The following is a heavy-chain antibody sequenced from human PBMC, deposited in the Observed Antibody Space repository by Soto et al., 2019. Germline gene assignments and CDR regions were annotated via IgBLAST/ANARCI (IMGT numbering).Heavy chain of an antibody. CDR1: GFTFSDRY. CDR3: TIEGAYPGPDFDY. J-gene: IGHJ4*02. V-gene: IGHV3-72*01. CDR2: TKNKANSYTT. Sequence: GGSLRLSCAASGFTFSDRYMDWVRQAPGKGLEWVGRTKNKANSYTTEYAASVKGRFTISRDYSRDSVYLQMNSLKTDNTAVYYCTIEGAYPGPDFDYWGQGTLVTVSS. D-gene: IGHD3-16*01.